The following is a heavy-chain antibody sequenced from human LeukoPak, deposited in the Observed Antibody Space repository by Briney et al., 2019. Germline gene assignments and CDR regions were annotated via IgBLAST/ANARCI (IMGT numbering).Heavy chain of an antibody. Sequence: GASVKVSCKVSGDTLSELSMHWVRQAPGEGLEWMGGFVPEHGETTYAQKFEGRVSMTEDTSTDTAYMELSSLRSEDTAVYYCVTDERFGDWGQGTLVTVSS. CDR3: VTDERFGD. J-gene: IGHJ4*02. CDR1: GDTLSELS. V-gene: IGHV1-24*01. D-gene: IGHD3-16*01. CDR2: FVPEHGET.